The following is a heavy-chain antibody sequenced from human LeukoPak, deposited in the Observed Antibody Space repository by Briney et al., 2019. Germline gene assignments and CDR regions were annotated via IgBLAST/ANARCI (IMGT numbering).Heavy chain of an antibody. V-gene: IGHV4-39*01. Sequence: SETLSLTCTVSGGSISRSSYYWGWIRQPPGKGLEWIATIYYTGSTYYNPSLKSRVTISADTSKNQFSLKLSSVTAADTAVYYCARLTSGHFDYWGEGTLVTVSS. CDR3: ARLTSGHFDY. D-gene: IGHD3-10*01. J-gene: IGHJ4*02. CDR1: GGSISRSSYY. CDR2: IYYTGST.